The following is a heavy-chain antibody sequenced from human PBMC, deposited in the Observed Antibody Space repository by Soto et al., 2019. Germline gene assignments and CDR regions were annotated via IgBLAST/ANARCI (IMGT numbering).Heavy chain of an antibody. D-gene: IGHD6-13*01. Sequence: SETLSLTCTVSGGSISSYYWSWIRQPPGKGLEWIGYIYYSGSTNYNPSLKSRVTISVDTSKNQFSLKLSSVTAADTAVYYCARDPYSTSWRYFDYWGQGTLVTVSS. CDR3: ARDPYSTSWRYFDY. J-gene: IGHJ4*02. CDR1: GGSISSYY. V-gene: IGHV4-59*01. CDR2: IYYSGST.